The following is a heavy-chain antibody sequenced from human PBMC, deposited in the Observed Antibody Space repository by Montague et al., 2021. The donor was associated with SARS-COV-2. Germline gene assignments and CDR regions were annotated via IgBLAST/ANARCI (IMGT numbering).Heavy chain of an antibody. D-gene: IGHD2-21*01. V-gene: IGHV4-39*07. CDR2: MYYSGGT. CDR3: ARDSYRGDYYFDY. Sequence: SETLSLTCTVSGGSINSTNYYWGWVRQPPGKGLEWVGSMYYSGGTYQXXXLQYRVSMSVDTSKNQFSLRLASVTAADAAVYYCARDSYRGDYYFDYWGQGILVTVSA. J-gene: IGHJ4*02. CDR1: GGSINSTNYY.